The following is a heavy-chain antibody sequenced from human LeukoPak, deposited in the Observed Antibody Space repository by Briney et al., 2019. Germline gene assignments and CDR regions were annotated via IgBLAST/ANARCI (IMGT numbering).Heavy chain of an antibody. D-gene: IGHD3-22*01. J-gene: IGHJ5*02. V-gene: IGHV1-46*01. CDR1: GYTFTSYD. CDR2: INPSGDST. Sequence: KPGASVKVSCKASGYTFTSYDMHWVRQAPGQGLEWMGIINPSGDSTSYAQKFQGRVTMTRDTSTSTAYMELSSLRSEDTAVYYCAREGHHRTVDYYDSSVEWFDPWGQGTLVTVSS. CDR3: AREGHHRTVDYYDSSVEWFDP.